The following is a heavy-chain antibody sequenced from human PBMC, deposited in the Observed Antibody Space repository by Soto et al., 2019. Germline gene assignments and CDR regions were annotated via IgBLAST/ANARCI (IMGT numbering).Heavy chain of an antibody. J-gene: IGHJ6*02. Sequence: SETLSLTCSVYGGSFSGYYWSWIRQPPGKGLEWIGEINHSGSTNYNPSLKSRVTISVDTSKNQFSLKLSSVTAADTAVYYCARGVGSSWYGIRSYYYYGMDVWGQGTTVS. CDR2: INHSGST. D-gene: IGHD6-13*01. CDR1: GGSFSGYY. V-gene: IGHV4-34*01. CDR3: ARGVGSSWYGIRSYYYYGMDV.